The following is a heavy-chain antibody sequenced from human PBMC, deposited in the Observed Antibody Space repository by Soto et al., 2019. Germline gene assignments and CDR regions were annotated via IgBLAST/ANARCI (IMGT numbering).Heavy chain of an antibody. CDR1: GGSFSGYY. CDR2: ISHSGST. D-gene: IGHD3-9*01. J-gene: IGHJ6*02. V-gene: IGHV4-34*01. CDR3: ASDWLSYPYYYGMDV. Sequence: LSLTCAVYGGSFSGYYWSWIRQPPGKGLEWIGEISHSGSTNYNPSLKSRVTISVDTSKNQFSLKLSSVTAADTAVYYCASDWLSYPYYYGMDVWGQGTTVTVSS.